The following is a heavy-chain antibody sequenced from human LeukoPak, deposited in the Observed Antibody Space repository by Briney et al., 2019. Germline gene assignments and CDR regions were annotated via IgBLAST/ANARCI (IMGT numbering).Heavy chain of an antibody. CDR1: GGSISSYY. CDR3: ARGAYCGGDCYPLPPYFDY. J-gene: IGHJ4*02. Sequence: SETLSLTCTVSGGSISSYYWSWIRQPPGKGLERIGYIYYSGSTNYNPSLKSRVTISVDTSKNQFSLKLSAVTAADTAVYYCARGAYCGGDCYPLPPYFDYWGQGTLVTVSS. D-gene: IGHD2-21*02. V-gene: IGHV4-59*01. CDR2: IYYSGST.